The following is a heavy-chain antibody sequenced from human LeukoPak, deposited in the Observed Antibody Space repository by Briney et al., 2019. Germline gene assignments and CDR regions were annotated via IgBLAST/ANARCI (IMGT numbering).Heavy chain of an antibody. CDR1: GGSISSSSYY. CDR3: ARLKVVYGSYYFDF. V-gene: IGHV4-39*01. Sequence: SETLSLTCTVSGGSISSSSYYWGWIRQPPAKGLEWIGSIYYSGSTYYNPSLKSRVTISVDTSKNQFSLKLSSVTAADTAVYYCARLKVVYGSYYFDFWGQGTLVTVSS. J-gene: IGHJ4*02. CDR2: IYYSGST. D-gene: IGHD4-17*01.